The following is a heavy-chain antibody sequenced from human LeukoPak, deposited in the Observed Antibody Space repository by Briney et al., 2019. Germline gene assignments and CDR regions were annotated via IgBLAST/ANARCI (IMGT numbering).Heavy chain of an antibody. CDR3: ASQYLYYYGYYRGYFDY. CDR2: IKQDGSEK. V-gene: IGHV3-7*01. J-gene: IGHJ4*02. Sequence: PGGSLRLSCAASGFTFSSYWMSWVRQAPGKGLEWVANIKQDGSEKYYVDSVKGRFTISRGNAKNSLYLQMNSLRAEDTAVYYCASQYLYYYGYYRGYFDYWGQGTLVTVSS. D-gene: IGHD3-10*01. CDR1: GFTFSSYW.